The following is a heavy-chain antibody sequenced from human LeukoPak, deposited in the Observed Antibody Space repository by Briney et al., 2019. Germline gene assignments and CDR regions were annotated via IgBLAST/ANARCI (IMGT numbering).Heavy chain of an antibody. J-gene: IGHJ6*04. CDR2: IYHSGST. D-gene: IGHD3-10*01. V-gene: IGHV4-30-2*01. CDR1: GGSISSGGYS. Sequence: SETLSLTCAVSGGSISSGGYSWSWIRQPPGKGLEWIGYIYHSGSTYYNPSLKSRVTISVDRSKNQFSLKLSSVTAADTAVYYCARGEYGSGSYYTYFYYGMDVWGKGTTVTVSS. CDR3: ARGEYGSGSYYTYFYYGMDV.